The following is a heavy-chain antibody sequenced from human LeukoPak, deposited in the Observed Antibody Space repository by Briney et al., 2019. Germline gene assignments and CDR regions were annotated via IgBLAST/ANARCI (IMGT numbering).Heavy chain of an antibody. Sequence: KTSETLSLTCTVSGGSISSYYWSWIRQPPGKRLEWLGCMYNAVHTHYNPSVMSRVTILIDLSKNQFSLKLTSVTAADTAVYYCARYYSGLDYWGQGIQVTVSS. CDR1: GGSISSYY. CDR2: MYNAVHT. CDR3: ARYYSGLDY. J-gene: IGHJ4*02. D-gene: IGHD3-10*01. V-gene: IGHV4-59*01.